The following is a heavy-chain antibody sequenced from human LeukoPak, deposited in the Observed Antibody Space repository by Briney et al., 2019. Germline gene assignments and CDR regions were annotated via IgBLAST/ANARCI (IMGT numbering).Heavy chain of an antibody. CDR2: IIPILGIA. Sequence: SVKVSCKASGGTFSSYAISWVRQAPGQGLEWVGRIIPILGIANYAQKFQGRVTITADKSTSTAYMELSSLRSEDTAVYYCARDAEVYYYDSSGYLPNAFDIWGQGTMVTVSS. J-gene: IGHJ3*02. D-gene: IGHD3-22*01. CDR3: ARDAEVYYYDSSGYLPNAFDI. V-gene: IGHV1-69*04. CDR1: GGTFSSYA.